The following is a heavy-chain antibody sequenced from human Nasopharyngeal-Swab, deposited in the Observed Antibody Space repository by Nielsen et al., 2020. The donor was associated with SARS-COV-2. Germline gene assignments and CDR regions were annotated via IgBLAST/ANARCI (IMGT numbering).Heavy chain of an antibody. CDR2: INPNSGGT. D-gene: IGHD1-26*01. CDR1: GYTFTGYN. CDR3: AAWWELSAFDI. J-gene: IGHJ3*02. Sequence: ASVKVSCKASGYTFTGYNMHWERQAPGQGLEWMGRINPNSGGTNYAQKFQGRVTMTRDTSISTAYMELSRLRSDDTAVYYCAAWWELSAFDIWGQGAMVTVSS. V-gene: IGHV1-2*06.